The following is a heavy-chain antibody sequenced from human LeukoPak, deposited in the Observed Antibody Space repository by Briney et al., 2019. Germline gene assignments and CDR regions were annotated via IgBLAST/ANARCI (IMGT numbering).Heavy chain of an antibody. CDR3: ARVRKLGPSRDAFDI. CDR1: GFNVSTNY. Sequence: GGSLRLSCAASGFNVSTNYMSWVRQAPGKGLEWVSVIYSGGSTYYADSVKGRFTISRDNSKNTLYLQMNSLRAEDTAVYYCARVRKLGPSRDAFDIWGQGTMVTVSS. V-gene: IGHV3-53*01. CDR2: IYSGGST. J-gene: IGHJ3*02. D-gene: IGHD1-14*01.